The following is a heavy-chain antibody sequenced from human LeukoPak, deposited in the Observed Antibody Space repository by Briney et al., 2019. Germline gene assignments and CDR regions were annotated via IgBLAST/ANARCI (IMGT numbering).Heavy chain of an antibody. CDR3: ASTLPSFWSGSGFVY. V-gene: IGHV1-69*13. J-gene: IGHJ4*02. D-gene: IGHD3-3*01. CDR2: IIPIFGTA. CDR1: GGTFSSYA. Sequence: SVKVSCKASGGTFSSYAMSWVRQAPGQGLVWMGGIIPIFGTANYAQKFQGRVTITADESTSTAYMELSSLRSEDTAVYYCASTLPSFWSGSGFVYWGQGTLVTVSS.